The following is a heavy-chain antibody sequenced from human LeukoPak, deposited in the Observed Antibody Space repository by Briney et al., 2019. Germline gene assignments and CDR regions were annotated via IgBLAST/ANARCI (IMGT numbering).Heavy chain of an antibody. J-gene: IGHJ4*02. CDR3: ARDEGFY. CDR1: GFTFSSYA. V-gene: IGHV3-30-3*01. CDR2: ISYDGSNK. Sequence: PGRSLRLSCAASGFTFSSYAMHWVRQAPGKGLEWVAVISYDGSNKYYADSVKGRFTISRDNSKNTLYLQMNSQRAEDTAVYYCARDEGFYWGQGTLVTVSS.